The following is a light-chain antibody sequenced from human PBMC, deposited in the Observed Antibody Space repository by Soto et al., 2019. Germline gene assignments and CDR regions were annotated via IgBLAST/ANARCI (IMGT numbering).Light chain of an antibody. CDR2: GAS. J-gene: IGKJ5*01. CDR3: QLSHTTPT. CDR1: QTIATF. Sequence: DMQMSQSPSSLSASVGDRVTITCRASQTIATFLNWYQQKPGKAPKLLIYGASTLQSGVPSRFSGSGSGADFTLTISSLQPEDSATYYCQLSHTTPTLGQGTRLESK. V-gene: IGKV1-39*01.